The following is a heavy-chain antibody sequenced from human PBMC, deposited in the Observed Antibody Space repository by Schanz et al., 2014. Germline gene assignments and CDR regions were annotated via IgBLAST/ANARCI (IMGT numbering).Heavy chain of an antibody. V-gene: IGHV1-46*03. CDR2: INPSEGDT. CDR3: ARDGVDAAAGGNY. D-gene: IGHD6-13*01. J-gene: IGHJ4*02. CDR1: GGTFSSDT. Sequence: QVHLVQSGAEVKKPGSSVKVSCKASGGTFSSDTFSWVRQAPGQGLEWVGIINPSEGDTSFPQKFKDRLTITRDTSTSTFYMELSSLRSEDTAVYYCARDGVDAAAGGNYWGQGTLVTVSA.